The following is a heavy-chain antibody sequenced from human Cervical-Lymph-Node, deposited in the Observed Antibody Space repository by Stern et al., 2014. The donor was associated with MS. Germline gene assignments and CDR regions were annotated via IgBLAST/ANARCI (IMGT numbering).Heavy chain of an antibody. CDR3: AKGRYSGSSPPLDY. J-gene: IGHJ4*02. D-gene: IGHD1-26*01. V-gene: IGHV3-30*18. CDR2: ISFYGSNK. CDR1: GFTFSSYG. Sequence: DQLVESGGGVAQPGRSLRLSCAASGFTFSSYGMHWVRQAPGRGLEWVSVISFYGSNKYYADSVKGRFTISRGNSKNTLYLQMNSLRVEDTAVYYCAKGRYSGSSPPLDYWGQGTLVTVSS.